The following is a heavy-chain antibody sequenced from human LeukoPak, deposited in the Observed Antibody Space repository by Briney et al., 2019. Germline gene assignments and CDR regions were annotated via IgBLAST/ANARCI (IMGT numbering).Heavy chain of an antibody. CDR2: IIPIFGTA. V-gene: IGHV1-69*13. CDR3: ARDRTYYVDTAMVRYFDY. CDR1: GGTFSSYA. Sequence: GASVKVSCKASGGTFSSYAISWVRQAPGQGLEWMGGIIPIFGTANYAQKFQGRVTITADESTSTAYMELSSLRSEDTAVYYCARDRTYYVDTAMVRYFDYWGQGTLVTVSS. J-gene: IGHJ4*02. D-gene: IGHD5-18*01.